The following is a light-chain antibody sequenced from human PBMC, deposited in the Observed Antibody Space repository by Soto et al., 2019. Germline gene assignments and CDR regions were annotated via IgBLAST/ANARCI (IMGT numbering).Light chain of an antibody. V-gene: IGKV1-12*01. J-gene: IGKJ4*01. Sequence: DLQMTQSPSSVSASVGDRVTITCRASQDISSWVAWYQQKPGKAPKLLISAASSLQSGVPRRFSGSGSGTDFTLNISSLQPEDFATYFCQQGDSFPFTFGGGTKVEIK. CDR2: AAS. CDR3: QQGDSFPFT. CDR1: QDISSW.